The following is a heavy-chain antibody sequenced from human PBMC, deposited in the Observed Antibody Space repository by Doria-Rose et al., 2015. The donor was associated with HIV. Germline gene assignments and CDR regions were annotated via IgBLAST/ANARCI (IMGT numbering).Heavy chain of an antibody. V-gene: IGHV2-26*01. J-gene: IGHJ4*02. CDR3: ARIKSSRWYHKYYFDF. D-gene: IGHD6-13*01. CDR2: ILSADER. CDR1: GVSLSSPGMG. Sequence: QVTLKESGPVLVKPTETLTLTCTVSGVSLSSPGMGVSWIRQPPGKALEWLANILSADERSYKTSLKSRLTISRCTSKSQVVLTMTDMDPVDTATYYCARIKSSRWYHKYYFDFWGQGTLVIVSA.